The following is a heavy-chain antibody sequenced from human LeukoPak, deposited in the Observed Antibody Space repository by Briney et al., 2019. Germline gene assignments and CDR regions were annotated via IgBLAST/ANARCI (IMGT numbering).Heavy chain of an antibody. D-gene: IGHD6-13*01. CDR1: GGTFSSYA. CDR3: AKGLRQQLALDY. CDR2: IIPIFGTA. J-gene: IGHJ4*02. V-gene: IGHV1-69*05. Sequence: ASVKVSCKASGGTFSSYAISWVRQAPGQGLEWMGGIIPIFGTANYAQKFQGRVTITTDESTSTAYMELSSLRSEDTAVYYCAKGLRQQLALDYRGQGTLVTVSS.